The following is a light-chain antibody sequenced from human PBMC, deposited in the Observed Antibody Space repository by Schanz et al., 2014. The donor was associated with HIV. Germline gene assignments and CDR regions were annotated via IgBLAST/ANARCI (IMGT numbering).Light chain of an antibody. V-gene: IGLV2-14*03. Sequence: QSALTQPTSVSGSPGQSITISCTGASMAFSSSDFVSWYQQLPGEAPRLIIYDVTSRPSGVSARFSASRFGDTASLTISGLQAEDEADYYCSSFTNTTSVVFGGGTKLTVL. J-gene: IGLJ3*02. CDR2: DVT. CDR3: SSFTNTTSVV. CDR1: SMAFSSSDF.